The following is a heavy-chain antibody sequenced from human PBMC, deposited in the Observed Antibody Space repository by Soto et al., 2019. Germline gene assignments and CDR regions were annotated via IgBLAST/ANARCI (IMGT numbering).Heavy chain of an antibody. CDR3: EKTTYYYASSGCGLGDDAFDI. CDR2: IWYDGSNK. Sequence: PGGSLRLSCAASGFTFSNYAMHWVRQAPGKGLEWVAVIWYDGSNKYYADSVKGRFTISRDNSKNTLYLQMKSLRAEDTAVYYCEKTTYYYASSGCGLGDDAFDIWGPGTLVTVSS. V-gene: IGHV3-33*08. CDR1: GFTFSNYA. J-gene: IGHJ3*02. D-gene: IGHD3-22*01.